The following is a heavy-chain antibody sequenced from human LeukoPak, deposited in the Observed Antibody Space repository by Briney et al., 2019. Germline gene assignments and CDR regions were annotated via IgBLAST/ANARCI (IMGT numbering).Heavy chain of an antibody. CDR2: IYHSGST. D-gene: IGHD2-21*02. V-gene: IGHV4-30-2*01. CDR3: ARAGVVVTAIFAFGI. Sequence: SQTLSFTCAVSGGSISSGGYSWSWIRQPPGKGLEWIGYIYHSGSTYYNPSLKSRVTISVDRSKNQFSLKLSSVTAADTAVYYCARAGVVVTAIFAFGIWGQGTMVTVSS. CDR1: GGSISSGGYS. J-gene: IGHJ3*02.